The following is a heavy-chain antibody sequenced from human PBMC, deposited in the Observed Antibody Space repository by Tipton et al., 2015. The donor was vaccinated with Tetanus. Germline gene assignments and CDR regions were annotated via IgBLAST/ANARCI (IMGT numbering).Heavy chain of an antibody. V-gene: IGHV4-59*01. D-gene: IGHD2-21*01. CDR1: GVSMNSYY. J-gene: IGHJ6*02. CDR2: IYYTGST. Sequence: LRLSCSVSGVSMNSYYWSWIRQPPGKGLEWIGYIYYTGSTNYNPSLKSGVTISLDTSKNQFSLKLTSVSAADTAVYYCARLTGHSMDVVDYYYFGMDVWGQGTKVTVSS. CDR3: ARLTGHSMDVVDYYYFGMDV.